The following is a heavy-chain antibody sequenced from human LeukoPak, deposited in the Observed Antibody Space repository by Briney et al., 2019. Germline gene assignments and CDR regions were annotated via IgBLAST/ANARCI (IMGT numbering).Heavy chain of an antibody. Sequence: SETLSLTCTVSDGSFSGYSWSWIRQTPGKALEWIGFIYYSGSTNYNPSLESRVTISIDTSKNQFSLKLSSVTAADTAVYYCARNQQLVNWFDPWGQGTLVTVSS. D-gene: IGHD6-13*01. J-gene: IGHJ5*02. CDR1: DGSFSGYS. CDR3: ARNQQLVNWFDP. CDR2: IYYSGST. V-gene: IGHV4-59*12.